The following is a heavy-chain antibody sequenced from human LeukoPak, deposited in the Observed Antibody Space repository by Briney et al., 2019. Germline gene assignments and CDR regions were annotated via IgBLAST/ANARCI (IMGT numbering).Heavy chain of an antibody. CDR2: ISYDGSNK. Sequence: GGSLRLSCAASGFTFSSYGMHWVRQAPGKGLEWVAVISYDGSNKYYADSVKGRFTISRDNSKNTLYLQMNSLRAEDTAVYYCAREGVRSTYYFDYWGQGTLVTVSS. V-gene: IGHV3-30*03. CDR3: AREGVRSTYYFDY. CDR1: GFTFSSYG. J-gene: IGHJ4*02.